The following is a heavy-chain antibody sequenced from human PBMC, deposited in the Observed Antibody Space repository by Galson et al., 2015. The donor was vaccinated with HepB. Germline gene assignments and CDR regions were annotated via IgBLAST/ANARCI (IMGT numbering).Heavy chain of an antibody. J-gene: IGHJ4*02. CDR2: IIPIFGTA. D-gene: IGHD3-9*01. CDR1: GGTFSSYA. Sequence: SVKVSCKASGGTFSSYAISWVRQAPGQGLEWMGGIIPIFGTANYAQKFQGRVTITADESTSTAYMELSSLRSEDTAVYYCASRELRYFDWLLDYWGQGTLVTVSS. V-gene: IGHV1-69*13. CDR3: ASRELRYFDWLLDY.